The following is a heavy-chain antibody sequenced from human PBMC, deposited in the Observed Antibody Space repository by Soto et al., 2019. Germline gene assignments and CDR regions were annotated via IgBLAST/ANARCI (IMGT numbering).Heavy chain of an antibody. CDR2: INSDGSST. CDR1: GFTFSSYW. V-gene: IGHV3-74*01. D-gene: IGHD3-22*01. CDR3: AIRASYYDSSGYFDY. Sequence: PGGSLRLSCAACGFTFSSYWRHWVSQXXVKGLVWVSRINSDGSSTSYADSVKRRFTISRDNAKNTLHLQMNSLRAEDTALYYCAIRASYYDSSGYFDYWGQGTLVTVSS. J-gene: IGHJ4*02.